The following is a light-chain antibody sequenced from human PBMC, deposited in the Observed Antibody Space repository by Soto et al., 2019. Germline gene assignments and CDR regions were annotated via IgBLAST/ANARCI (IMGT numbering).Light chain of an antibody. CDR2: GAS. CDR3: QQYNNWPTWT. V-gene: IGKV3-15*01. CDR1: QSVSSN. Sequence: EIVMTQSPATLSVAPGERATLSCRASQSVSSNLAWYQQKPGQAPRLLSYGASTRATGIPARFSGSGSGTEFTLTISSLQAEDSAVYFCQQYNNWPTWTFGQGTK. J-gene: IGKJ1*01.